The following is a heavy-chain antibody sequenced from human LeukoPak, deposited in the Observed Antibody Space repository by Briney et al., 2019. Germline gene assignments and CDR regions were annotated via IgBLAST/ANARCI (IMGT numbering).Heavy chain of an antibody. CDR3: ARGGYCSSTSCPGAFDI. CDR1: GGSISSGGYY. CDR2: IYHSGST. J-gene: IGHJ3*02. V-gene: IGHV4-30-2*01. Sequence: SQTLSLTCTVSGGSISSGGYYWSWIRQPPGKGLEWIGYIYHSGSTYYNPSLKSRVTISVDRSKNQFSLKLSSVTAADTAVYYCARGGYCSSTSCPGAFDIWGQGTMVTVSS. D-gene: IGHD2-2*03.